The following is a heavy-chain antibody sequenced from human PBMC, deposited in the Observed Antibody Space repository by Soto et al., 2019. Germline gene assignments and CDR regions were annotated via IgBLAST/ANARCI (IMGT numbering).Heavy chain of an antibody. CDR3: ERHQTPGAAMVKSGNYYFDY. CDR1: GYTFTSYY. D-gene: IGHD5-18*01. J-gene: IGHJ4*02. Sequence: ASVKVSCKASGYTFTSYYMHWVRQAPGQGLEWMGIINPSGGSTSYAQKFQGRVTMTRDTSTSTVYMELSSLRSEDTAVYYCERHQTPGAAMVKSGNYYFDYWGQGTLVTVSS. CDR2: INPSGGST. V-gene: IGHV1-46*01.